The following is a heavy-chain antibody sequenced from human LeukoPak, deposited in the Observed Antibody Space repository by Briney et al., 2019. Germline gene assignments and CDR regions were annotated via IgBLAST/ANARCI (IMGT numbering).Heavy chain of an antibody. CDR1: GFTFSSYS. CDR2: ISSSSSYI. Sequence: PGGSLRLSCAASGFTFSSYSMYWVRQAPGKGLEWVSSISSSSSYIYYADSVKGRFTISRDNAKNSLYLQMNSLRAEDTAVYYCASEWEKADYWGQGTLVTVSS. J-gene: IGHJ4*02. CDR3: ASEWEKADY. D-gene: IGHD1-26*01. V-gene: IGHV3-21*01.